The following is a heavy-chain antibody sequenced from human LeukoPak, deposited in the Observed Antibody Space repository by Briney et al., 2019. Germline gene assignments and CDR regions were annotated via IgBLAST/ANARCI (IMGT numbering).Heavy chain of an antibody. CDR2: IYYSGST. J-gene: IGHJ4*02. CDR1: GGSISSYY. D-gene: IGHD2-21*01. Sequence: PETLSLTCTVSGGSISSYYWSWIRQPPGKGLEWIGYIYYSGSTNYNPSLKSRVTISVDTSKNQFSLKLSSVTAADTAVYYCARDILAYFDYWGQGTLVTVSS. V-gene: IGHV4-59*01. CDR3: ARDILAYFDY.